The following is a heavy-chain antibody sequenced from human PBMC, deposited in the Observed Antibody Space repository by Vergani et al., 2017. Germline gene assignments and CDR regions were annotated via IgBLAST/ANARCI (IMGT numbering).Heavy chain of an antibody. J-gene: IGHJ3*02. CDR2: MNPNSGNT. CDR1: GYTFTSYD. V-gene: IGHV1-8*01. Sequence: QVQLVQSGAEVKKPGASVKVSCKASGYTFTSYDINWVRQATGQGLEWMGWMNPNSGNTGYAQKFQGRVTMTRNTSISTAYMELSSLRSEDTAVYYCARGVPGGYCGGDCPISWAFDIWGQGTMVTVSS. CDR3: ARGVPGGYCGGDCPISWAFDI. D-gene: IGHD2-21*02.